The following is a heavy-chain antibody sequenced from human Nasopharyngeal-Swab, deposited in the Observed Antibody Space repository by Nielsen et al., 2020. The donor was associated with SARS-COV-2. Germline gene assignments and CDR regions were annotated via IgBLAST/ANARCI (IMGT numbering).Heavy chain of an antibody. CDR3: TTPGSYPGIDY. V-gene: IGHV3-15*01. Sequence: GESLKISCAASGFTFSSYAMSWVRQAPGKGLEWIGRIKSKTDGGTTDYAAPVEGRFTISRDDSKNTLFLQMNSLKTEDTAVYYCTTPGSYPGIDYWGQGTLVTVSS. J-gene: IGHJ4*02. CDR2: IKSKTDGGTT. CDR1: GFTFSSYA. D-gene: IGHD1-26*01.